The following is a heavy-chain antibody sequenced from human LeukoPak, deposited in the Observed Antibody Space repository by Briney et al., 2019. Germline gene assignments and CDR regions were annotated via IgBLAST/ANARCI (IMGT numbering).Heavy chain of an antibody. D-gene: IGHD4/OR15-4a*01. Sequence: PGGSLRLSCAASGFTFRTYAMSWVRQAPGKGLEWVSAIGDSGGSTFYADSVRGRFTISRDNSKNTLDLQMNSLRAGDTAVYYCAKHGPIGTDYFDYWGQGTLVTVSS. CDR2: IGDSGGST. J-gene: IGHJ4*02. CDR1: GFTFRTYA. V-gene: IGHV3-23*01. CDR3: AKHGPIGTDYFDY.